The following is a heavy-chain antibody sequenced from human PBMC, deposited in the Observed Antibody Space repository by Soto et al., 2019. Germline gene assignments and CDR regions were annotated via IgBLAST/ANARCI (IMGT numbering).Heavy chain of an antibody. D-gene: IGHD3-3*01. Sequence: GGSLRLSCAASGFAFSSYWMHWFRQAPGKGLVWVSRINSDGSSPIYADSVKGRFTISRDNAKNMLFLQMNSLRAEDTAVYFCARDLPSWGFGVVNDAFDVWGQGTMVTVSS. V-gene: IGHV3-74*01. J-gene: IGHJ3*01. CDR2: INSDGSSP. CDR3: ARDLPSWGFGVVNDAFDV. CDR1: GFAFSSYW.